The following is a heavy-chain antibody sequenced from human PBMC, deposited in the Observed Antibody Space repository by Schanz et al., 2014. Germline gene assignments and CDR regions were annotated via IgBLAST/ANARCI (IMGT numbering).Heavy chain of an antibody. CDR3: AGDWASGRYYSDY. Sequence: QVQLVESGGGVVQPGGSLRLSCAASGFTFSSYGMHWVRQAPGKGLEWVTFIRFDGSDKYYADSVKGRFSVSRDNSKNTLYLQMNSLRADDTAVYYCAGDWASGRYYSDYWGQGTLVTVSS. J-gene: IGHJ4*02. CDR1: GFTFSSYG. CDR2: IRFDGSDK. D-gene: IGHD1-26*01. V-gene: IGHV3-30*02.